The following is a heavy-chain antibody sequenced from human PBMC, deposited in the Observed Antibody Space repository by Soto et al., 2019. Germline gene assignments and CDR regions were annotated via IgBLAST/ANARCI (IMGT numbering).Heavy chain of an antibody. J-gene: IGHJ4*02. CDR1: GYTFTDSH. CDR3: ERDPPRYLTSSPEGAGL. CDR2: INPKTGDT. D-gene: IGHD2-21*01. V-gene: IGHV1-2*02. Sequence: ASVKVSCKASGYTFTDSHIHWVRQASGQGLEWLGWINPKTGDTNYPQKFQGRITMTRDTSMSTAYMELTNLTSDDTAVYYCERDPPRYLTSSPEGAGLWGQGTLVTVSS.